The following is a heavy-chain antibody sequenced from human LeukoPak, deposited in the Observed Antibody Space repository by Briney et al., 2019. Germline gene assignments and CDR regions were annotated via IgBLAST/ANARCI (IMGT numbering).Heavy chain of an antibody. CDR1: GFTFDDYA. V-gene: IGHV3-43*02. Sequence: GGSLRLSCAASGFTFDDYAMHWVRQAPGKGLEWVSLISGDGGSTYYADSVKGRFTISRDNSKNSLYLQMNSLRTEDTALYYCAKDPASYGSTYHYGMDVWGQGTTVTVSS. D-gene: IGHD5-18*01. CDR3: AKDPASYGSTYHYGMDV. CDR2: ISGDGGST. J-gene: IGHJ6*02.